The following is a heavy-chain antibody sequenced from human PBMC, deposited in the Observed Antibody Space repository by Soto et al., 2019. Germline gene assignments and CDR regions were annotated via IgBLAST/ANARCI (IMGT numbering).Heavy chain of an antibody. J-gene: IGHJ4*02. CDR2: ISGSSHDT. V-gene: IGHV3-11*05. CDR1: GFSFSGQY. CDR3: VTVARLATH. D-gene: IGHD6-19*01. Sequence: GGSLRLSCAASGFSFSGQYMNWIRQPPEKGLEWISYISGSSHDTNYANSVRGRFTISRDNAKNSLYLEMNSLRDEDTAVYYCVTVARLATHWGQGTLVTVSS.